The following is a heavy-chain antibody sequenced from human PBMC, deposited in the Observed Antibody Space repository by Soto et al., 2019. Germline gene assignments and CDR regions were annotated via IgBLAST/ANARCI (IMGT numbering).Heavy chain of an antibody. J-gene: IGHJ6*02. CDR3: ARGIYHFWSGYSPTYSGMDV. D-gene: IGHD3-3*01. V-gene: IGHV3-30-3*01. CDR2: ISYDGSNK. Sequence: PGGSLRLSCAASGFTFSSYAMHWVRQAPGKGLEWVAVISYDGSNKYYADSVKGRFTISRDNSKNTLYLQMNSLRAEDTAVYYCARGIYHFWSGYSPTYSGMDVWGQGTTVTVSS. CDR1: GFTFSSYA.